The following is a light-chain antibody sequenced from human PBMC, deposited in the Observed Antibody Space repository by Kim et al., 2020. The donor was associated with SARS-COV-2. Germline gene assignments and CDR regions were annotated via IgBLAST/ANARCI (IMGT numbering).Light chain of an antibody. V-gene: IGLV3-19*01. CDR3: NSRDNNDNVL. J-gene: IGLJ2*01. CDR1: SLRTYY. Sequence: SSELTQDPAVSVALGQTVRITCQGDSLRTYYTTWFQQKPGQAPIVVIYGKNNRPSGIPDRFSGSSSGNTASLTITATQAGDEADYYCNSRDNNDNVLFGGGTRLTVL. CDR2: GKN.